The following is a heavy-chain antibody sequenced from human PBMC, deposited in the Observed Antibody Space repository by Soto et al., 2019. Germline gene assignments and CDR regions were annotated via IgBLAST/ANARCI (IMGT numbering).Heavy chain of an antibody. CDR3: AKDGDSITMNNPLDY. V-gene: IGHV3-23*01. J-gene: IGHJ4*02. CDR1: GFTFSSYA. Sequence: EVQLLESGGGLVQPGGSLRLSCAASGFTFSSYALCWVRQAPGKGLEWVSSISVSGDRTFYADAVKGRFTISRDNSRNTLHLQMNSLRAEDTALYYCAKDGDSITMNNPLDYWGQGTLVTVSS. CDR2: ISVSGDRT. D-gene: IGHD3-22*01.